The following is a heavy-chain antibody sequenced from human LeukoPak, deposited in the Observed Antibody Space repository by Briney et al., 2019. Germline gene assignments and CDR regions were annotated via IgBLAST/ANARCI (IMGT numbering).Heavy chain of an antibody. CDR2: ISYDGSNK. V-gene: IGHV3-30*18. D-gene: IGHD6-13*01. CDR3: AKDVSSWYWGQFDY. Sequence: PGRSLRLSCAASGFTFSSYGMHWVRQAPGKGLEWVAVISYDGSNKYYADSVKGRFTISRDNSKNTLYLQMNSLRAEDTAVYYCAKDVSSWYWGQFDYWGQGTLVTVSS. CDR1: GFTFSSYG. J-gene: IGHJ4*02.